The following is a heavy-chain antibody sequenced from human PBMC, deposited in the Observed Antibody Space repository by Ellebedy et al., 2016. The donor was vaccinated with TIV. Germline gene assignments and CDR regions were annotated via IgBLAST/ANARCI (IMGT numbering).Heavy chain of an antibody. CDR3: AMGAAGYLFDY. D-gene: IGHD6-13*01. CDR2: ISSSSSYI. Sequence: GESLKISCAASGFTFSSYSMNWVRQAPGKGLEWVSSISSSSSYIYYADSVKGRFTISRDNAKNSLYLQMNSLRAEDTAVYYCAMGAAGYLFDYWGQGTLVTVSS. CDR1: GFTFSSYS. J-gene: IGHJ4*02. V-gene: IGHV3-21*01.